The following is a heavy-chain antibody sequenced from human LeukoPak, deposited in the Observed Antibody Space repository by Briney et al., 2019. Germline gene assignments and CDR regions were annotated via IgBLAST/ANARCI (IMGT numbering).Heavy chain of an antibody. D-gene: IGHD3-10*01. J-gene: IGHJ4*02. CDR3: ARTYYYGSGSYSWSDY. Sequence: GGSLRLSCAASGFTFSSYSMNWVHQAPGKGLEWVSYISSSSSTIYYADSVKGRFTISRDNAKNSLYLQMNSLRAEDTAVYYCARTYYYGSGSYSWSDYWGQGTLVTVSS. CDR2: ISSSSSTI. V-gene: IGHV3-48*01. CDR1: GFTFSSYS.